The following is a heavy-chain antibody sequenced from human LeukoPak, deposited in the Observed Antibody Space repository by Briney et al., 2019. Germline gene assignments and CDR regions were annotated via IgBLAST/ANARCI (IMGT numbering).Heavy chain of an antibody. CDR1: GGSFSGYY. J-gene: IGHJ4*02. D-gene: IGHD3-3*01. V-gene: IGHV4-34*01. Sequence: SETLSLTCAVYGGSFSGYYWTWIRQSPGKGLEWIGEINHSGSTNYNPSLKSRVTISVDTSKNQFSLKLSSVTAADTAVYYCAGRELDFWSGYYNSWGQGTLVTVSS. CDR2: INHSGST. CDR3: AGRELDFWSGYYNS.